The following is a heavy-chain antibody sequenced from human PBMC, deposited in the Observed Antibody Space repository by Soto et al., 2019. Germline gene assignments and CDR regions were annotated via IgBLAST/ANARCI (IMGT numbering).Heavy chain of an antibody. D-gene: IGHD2-15*01. Sequence: PSETLSLTCNVSGGSVTTGGWYWNWIRQPPGGGLEWIGHVYYTGATDYNPSVRSRVTISVDTSKNQFSLKLSSVTAADTAVYYCARAGRGYCSGGSCYSGLYVLDFSGQGTTVTVSS. V-gene: IGHV4-61*08. CDR3: ARAGRGYCSGGSCYSGLYVLDF. CDR2: VYYTGAT. J-gene: IGHJ6*02. CDR1: GGSVTTGGWY.